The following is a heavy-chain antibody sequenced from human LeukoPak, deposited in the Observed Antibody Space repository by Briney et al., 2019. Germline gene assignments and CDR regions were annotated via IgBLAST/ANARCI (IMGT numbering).Heavy chain of an antibody. CDR3: ARLGPASSGWPESFDY. CDR1: GFTLNSYW. J-gene: IGHJ4*02. Sequence: GGSLRLSCAASGFTLNSYWMNWVRQAPGKGLEWVANIKRDGSEKYYVDSVKGRFTISRDNAKNSLDLQMNSLRVEDTAVYYCARLGPASSGWPESFDYWGQGTLVTVSS. D-gene: IGHD6-19*01. CDR2: IKRDGSEK. V-gene: IGHV3-7*03.